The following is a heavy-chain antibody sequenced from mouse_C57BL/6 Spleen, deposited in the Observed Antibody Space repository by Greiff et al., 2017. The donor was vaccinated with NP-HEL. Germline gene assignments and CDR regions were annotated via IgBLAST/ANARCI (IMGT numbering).Heavy chain of an antibody. CDR3: ARDSNSCYFEV. D-gene: IGHD2-5*01. J-gene: IGHJ1*03. V-gene: IGHV5-16*01. Sequence: EVQLVESEGGLVQPGSSMKLSCTASGFTFSDYYMAWVRQVPEKGLEWVANINYDGSSTYYLDSLKSRFIISRDNAKNILYLQMSSLKSEDTATYYCARDSNSCYFEVWGTGTTVTVSS. CDR2: INYDGSST. CDR1: GFTFSDYY.